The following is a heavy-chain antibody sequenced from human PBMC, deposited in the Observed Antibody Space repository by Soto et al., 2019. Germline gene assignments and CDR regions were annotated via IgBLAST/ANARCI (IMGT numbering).Heavy chain of an antibody. CDR2: SSAYNGNT. D-gene: IGHD3-3*01. V-gene: IGHV1-18*01. Sequence: ASVKVSCRASGYTFSSYGISWARHAPEQGHEWMGWSSAYNGNTNYAQKLQGRVTMTTDTSTSTAYMELRILRSDDTAVYYCAIDDFWSDDYAFYGWGGIDSWGQGSAVAVS. J-gene: IGHJ6*02. CDR1: GYTFSSYG. CDR3: AIDDFWSDDYAFYGWGGIDS.